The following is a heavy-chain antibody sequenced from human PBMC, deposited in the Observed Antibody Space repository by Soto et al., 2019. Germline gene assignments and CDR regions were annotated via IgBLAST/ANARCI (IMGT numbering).Heavy chain of an antibody. CDR3: AAYTSGWPTPWN. CDR2: INPNGGTT. CDR1: GYAFTSYY. D-gene: IGHD6-19*01. V-gene: IGHV1-46*01. Sequence: QVQLVQSGAVVTKPGASVKVSCKAFGYAFTSYYMHWVRQAPGQRLEYMGIINPNGGTTHYAQKFQGRVTMTRDTSTSTLYMELSSLRSEDTVIYYCAAYTSGWPTPWNWGQGTLVTVSS. J-gene: IGHJ4*02.